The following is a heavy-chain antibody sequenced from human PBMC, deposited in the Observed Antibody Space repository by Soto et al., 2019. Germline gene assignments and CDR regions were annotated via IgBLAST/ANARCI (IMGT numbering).Heavy chain of an antibody. V-gene: IGHV3-30-3*01. CDR2: ISYDGSNK. Sequence: VQLVESGGGVVQPGRSLRLSCAASGFTFSSYAMHWVRQAPGKGLEWVAVISYDGSNKYYADSVKGRFTISRDNSKNTLYLQMNSLRAEDTAVYYCARDRTVDYWGQGTLVTVSS. CDR1: GFTFSSYA. D-gene: IGHD2-2*01. J-gene: IGHJ4*02. CDR3: ARDRTVDY.